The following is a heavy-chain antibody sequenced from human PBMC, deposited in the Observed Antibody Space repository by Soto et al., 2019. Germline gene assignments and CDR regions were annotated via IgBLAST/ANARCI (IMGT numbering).Heavy chain of an antibody. V-gene: IGHV3-30*18. J-gene: IGHJ5*02. CDR1: GFDFNTYG. CDR3: AKDSSVTAAVSGGWFDT. Sequence: QVQLVQSGGGVVQPGRSLRLSCAASGFDFNTYGLHWVRQAPGKGLEWVAGISFDGGNQYYADSVKGRFTISRDKSNNTLSLQMNSLGAEDTATYYCAKDSSVTAAVSGGWFDTWGQGTLVIVSS. D-gene: IGHD2-2*01. CDR2: ISFDGGNQ.